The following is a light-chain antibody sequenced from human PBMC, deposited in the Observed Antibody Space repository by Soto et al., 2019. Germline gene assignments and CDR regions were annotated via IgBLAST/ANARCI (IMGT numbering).Light chain of an antibody. Sequence: DVQMTQSPSSLSASIGDRVTITCRASESINLYLNWYQQKAGQAPKLLIYTASSLQTGVPSRFSGSGSGTDFTLTINSLEGEDFATYYCQQSYIMPYTFGQGTKV. V-gene: IGKV1-39*01. CDR2: TAS. CDR1: ESINLY. J-gene: IGKJ2*01. CDR3: QQSYIMPYT.